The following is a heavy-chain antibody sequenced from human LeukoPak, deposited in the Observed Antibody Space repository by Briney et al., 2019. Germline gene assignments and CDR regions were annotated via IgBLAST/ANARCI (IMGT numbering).Heavy chain of an antibody. V-gene: IGHV4-4*02. CDR3: AREILGGFNPGAY. CDR1: LDSTTSNF. D-gene: IGHD1-14*01. Sequence: SETLSLTCTVSLDSTTSNFWSWVRQPPGKGLEWTGEIHRSGSPNYNPSLQSRVTISIDRSRNQIALELSSVTAADTAVHYCAREILGGFNPGAYWGQGTLVTVSS. CDR2: IHRSGSP. J-gene: IGHJ4*02.